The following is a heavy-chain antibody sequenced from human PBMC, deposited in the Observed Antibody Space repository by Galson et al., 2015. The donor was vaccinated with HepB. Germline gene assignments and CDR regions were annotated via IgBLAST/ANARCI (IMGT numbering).Heavy chain of an antibody. Sequence: SLRLSCAVSGFNFSNYNMNWVRQAPGKGLEWVSYISSSSSVIFYADSVKGRFNISRDNAKNSLYLQMNSLSDEDTAVYYCARGTVVNSYDAFDIWGPGTKVIVYS. CDR1: GFNFSNYN. CDR2: ISSSSSVI. D-gene: IGHD4-23*01. J-gene: IGHJ3*02. CDR3: ARGTVVNSYDAFDI. V-gene: IGHV3-48*02.